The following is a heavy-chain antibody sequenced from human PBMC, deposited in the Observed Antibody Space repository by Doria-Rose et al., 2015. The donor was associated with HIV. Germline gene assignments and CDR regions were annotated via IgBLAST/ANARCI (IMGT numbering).Heavy chain of an antibody. Sequence: VQLVQSGGGLVQPGGSLRLACGGSSFPFNDYWLNWVRHAPEMGLEWVANINHVGSEKYFADSVKGRFTVSRDNANSSLKLERNSLRVEDTAVYYCARGTIGGSSATYHFYGMDVWGQGTTVTVSS. CDR1: SFPFNDYW. V-gene: IGHV3-7*01. D-gene: IGHD1-26*01. J-gene: IGHJ6*02. CDR3: ARGTIGGSSATYHFYGMDV. CDR2: INHVGSEK.